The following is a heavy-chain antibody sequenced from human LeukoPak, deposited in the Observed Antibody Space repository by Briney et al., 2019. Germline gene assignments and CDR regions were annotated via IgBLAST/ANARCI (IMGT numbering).Heavy chain of an antibody. CDR1: GGTFSSYA. V-gene: IGHV1-69*05. Sequence: GASVKVSCKASGGTFSSYAISWVRQAPGQGLEWMGGIIPIFGTANYAQKFQGRVTITTDESTSTAYMELSSLRSEDTAVYYCAGGVYCTNGVCKTGPFDYWGQGTLVTVSS. CDR2: IIPIFGTA. J-gene: IGHJ4*02. CDR3: AGGVYCTNGVCKTGPFDY. D-gene: IGHD2-8*01.